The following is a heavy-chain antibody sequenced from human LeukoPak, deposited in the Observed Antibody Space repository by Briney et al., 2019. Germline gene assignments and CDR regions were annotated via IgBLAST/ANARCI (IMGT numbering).Heavy chain of an antibody. CDR1: GGSISSGSYY. CDR2: IYTSGST. V-gene: IGHV4-61*02. J-gene: IGHJ4*02. CDR3: ARSHSSGYYYGY. D-gene: IGHD3-22*01. Sequence: PSQTLSLTCTVSGGSISSGSYYWSWIRQPAGKGLEWIGRIYTSGSTNYNPSLKGRVTISVDTSKNQFSLKLSSVTAADTAVYYCARSHSSGYYYGYWGQGTLVTVSS.